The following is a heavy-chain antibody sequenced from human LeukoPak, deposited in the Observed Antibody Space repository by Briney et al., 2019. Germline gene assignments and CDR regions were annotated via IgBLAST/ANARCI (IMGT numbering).Heavy chain of an antibody. V-gene: IGHV3-23*01. CDR1: GFTFSSYA. CDR2: ISGSGGST. CDR3: AGAAYDTGSYIVNHDY. D-gene: IGHD3-22*01. J-gene: IGHJ4*02. Sequence: GGSLRLSCAASGFTFSSYAMSWVRQAPGKGLEWVSAISGSGGSTYYADSVKGRFTISRDNSKNTLYLQMSSLRAEDTAVYYCAGAAYDTGSYIVNHDYWGQGTLVTVSS.